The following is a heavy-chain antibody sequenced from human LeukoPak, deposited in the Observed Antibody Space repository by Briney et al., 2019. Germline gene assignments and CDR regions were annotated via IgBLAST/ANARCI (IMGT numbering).Heavy chain of an antibody. D-gene: IGHD1-26*01. V-gene: IGHV4-59*08. CDR1: GGSISSYY. Sequence: PSETLSLTCTVSGGSISSYYWSWIRQPPGKGLEWVGYIYYSGSTNYNPSLKSRVTISVDTSKNQFSLKLSSVTAADTAVYYCARGAWSGNWFDPWGRGTLVTVSS. CDR3: ARGAWSGNWFDP. J-gene: IGHJ5*02. CDR2: IYYSGST.